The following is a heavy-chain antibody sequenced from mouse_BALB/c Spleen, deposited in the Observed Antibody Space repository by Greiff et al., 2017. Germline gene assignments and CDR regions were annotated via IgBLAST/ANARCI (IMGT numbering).Heavy chain of an antibody. J-gene: IGHJ4*01. CDR2: ISSGGSYT. D-gene: IGHD1-1*02. CDR1: GFTFSSYT. Sequence: EVKVVESGGGLVKPGGSLKLSCAASGFTFSSYTMSWVRQTPEKRLEWVATISSGGSYTYYPDSVKGRFTISRDNAKNTLYLQMSSLKSEDTAMYYCTRDMDYAMDYWGQGTSVTVSS. V-gene: IGHV5-6-4*01. CDR3: TRDMDYAMDY.